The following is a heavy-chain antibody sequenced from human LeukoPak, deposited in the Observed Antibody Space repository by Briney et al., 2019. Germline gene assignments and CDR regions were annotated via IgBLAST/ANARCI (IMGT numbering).Heavy chain of an antibody. D-gene: IGHD2-2*01. Sequence: SETLSLTCTVSGGSISSYYWSWIRQPAGKGLEWIGRIYTSGSTNYNPSLKSRVTMSVDTSKNQFSLKLSSVTAADTAVYYCARVGIVVVPAASAFDIWGHGTMVTASS. CDR1: GGSISSYY. V-gene: IGHV4-4*07. J-gene: IGHJ3*02. CDR3: ARVGIVVVPAASAFDI. CDR2: IYTSGST.